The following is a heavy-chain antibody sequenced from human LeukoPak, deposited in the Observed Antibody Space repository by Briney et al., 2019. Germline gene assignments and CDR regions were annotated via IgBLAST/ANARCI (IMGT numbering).Heavy chain of an antibody. J-gene: IGHJ6*03. CDR1: GGSFSGYY. CDR2: INHSGST. CDR3: ARLGYPYYYYMDV. D-gene: IGHD5-18*01. V-gene: IGHV4-34*01. Sequence: SETLSLTCAVYGGSFSGYYWSWIRQPPGKGLEWIGEINHSGSTNYNPSLKSRVTISVDTSKNQFSLKLSSVTAADTAVYYCARLGYPYYYYMDVWGKGTTVTISS.